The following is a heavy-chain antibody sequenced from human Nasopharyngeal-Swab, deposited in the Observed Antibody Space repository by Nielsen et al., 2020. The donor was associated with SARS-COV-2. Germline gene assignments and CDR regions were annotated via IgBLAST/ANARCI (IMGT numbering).Heavy chain of an antibody. CDR3: ARDLGYSGWFDP. CDR2: IYYSGST. J-gene: IGHJ5*02. Sequence: SETLSLTCTVSGGSISSYYWSWIRQPPGKGLEWIGYIYYSGSTNYNPSLKSRVTISVVTSKNQFSLKLSSVTAADTAVYYCARDLGYSGWFDPWGQGTLVTVPS. V-gene: IGHV4-59*01. CDR1: GGSISSYY. D-gene: IGHD5-18*01.